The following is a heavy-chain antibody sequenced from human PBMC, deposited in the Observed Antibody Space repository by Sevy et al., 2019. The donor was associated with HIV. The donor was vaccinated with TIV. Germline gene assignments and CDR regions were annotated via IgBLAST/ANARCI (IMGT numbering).Heavy chain of an antibody. D-gene: IGHD1-20*01. V-gene: IGHV3-48*03. CDR2: ISSSGSSM. CDR1: GFTFSSYE. Sequence: GGSLRLSCAASGFTFSSYEMNWVRQAPGKGLEWLSLISSSGSSMYYADSVKGRFTISRDNAKNSLYLQMNSLRAEDTAVYYCARGGRRIDVYNRKDAFDIWGQGTMVTVSS. CDR3: ARGGRRIDVYNRKDAFDI. J-gene: IGHJ3*02.